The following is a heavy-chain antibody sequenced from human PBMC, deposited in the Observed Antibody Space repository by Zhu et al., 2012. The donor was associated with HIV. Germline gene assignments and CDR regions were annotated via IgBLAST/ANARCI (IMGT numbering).Heavy chain of an antibody. Sequence: QVQLQESGPGLVKPSETLSLTCTVSGGSISRDNYFWGWIRQPPGKGLEWIGSFYYGGTTYYKSSLKSRVTISVDTSKNHFSLKLSPVTAADTAVYYCAAYIYASGXTFDSWGPGPGHRLL. CDR3: AAYIYASGXTFDS. J-gene: IGHJ4*02. V-gene: IGHV4-39*02. D-gene: IGHD3-10*01. CDR1: GGSISRDNYF. CDR2: FYYGGTT.